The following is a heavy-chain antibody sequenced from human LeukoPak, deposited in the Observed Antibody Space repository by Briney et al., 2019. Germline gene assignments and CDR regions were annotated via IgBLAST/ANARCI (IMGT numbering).Heavy chain of an antibody. CDR2: IYYSGST. J-gene: IGHJ6*02. D-gene: IGHD2-2*01. V-gene: IGHV4-59*01. Sequence: SETLSLTCTVSGGSISSYYWSWIRQPPGKGLEWIGYIYYSGSTNYNPSLKSRVTISVDTSKNQFSLKLSSVTAADTAVYYCARSSSTNYYYYYGMDVWGQGTTVTVSS. CDR3: ARSSSTNYYYYYGMDV. CDR1: GGSISSYY.